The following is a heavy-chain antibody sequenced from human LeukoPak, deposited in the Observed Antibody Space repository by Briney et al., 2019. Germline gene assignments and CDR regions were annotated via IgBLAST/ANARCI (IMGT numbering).Heavy chain of an antibody. D-gene: IGHD2-2*01. V-gene: IGHV1-8*01. CDR3: ARGEYCSSTSCSWYYFDY. Sequence: GASVKVSCKASGYTFTSYDINWVRQATGQGLEWMGWMNPNSGNTGYAQKFQGRVTMTRNTSISTAYMELSSLRSEDTAVYYCARGEYCSSTSCSWYYFDYWGQGTLVTASS. J-gene: IGHJ4*02. CDR1: GYTFTSYD. CDR2: MNPNSGNT.